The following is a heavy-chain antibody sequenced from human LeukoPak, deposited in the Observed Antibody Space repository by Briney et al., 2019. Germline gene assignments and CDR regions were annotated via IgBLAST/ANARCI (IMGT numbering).Heavy chain of an antibody. CDR1: GFTFNRRG. CDR3: ASNDAFDI. CDR2: ISYDGSNK. V-gene: IGHV3-30*03. Sequence: GGSLRLSCGASGFTFNRRGMHWVRQAPGKGLEWVAFISYDGSNKYYADSVKGRFTISRDNSKNTLYLQMNSLRAEDTAVYYCASNDAFDIWGQGTMVTVSS. J-gene: IGHJ3*02.